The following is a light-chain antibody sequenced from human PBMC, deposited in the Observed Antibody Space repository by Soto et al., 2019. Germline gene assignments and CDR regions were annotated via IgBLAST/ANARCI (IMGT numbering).Light chain of an antibody. J-gene: IGKJ5*01. V-gene: IGKV1-9*01. CDR1: QGISSY. Sequence: IQLTQYPSFLSASVGDRVTTTCRASQGISSYLAWYQQKPGKAPKLLIYAASTLQSGVPSRFSGSGSGTEFTLTISSLQPEDFATYYCQQLNSYPITFGQGTRLEIK. CDR2: AAS. CDR3: QQLNSYPIT.